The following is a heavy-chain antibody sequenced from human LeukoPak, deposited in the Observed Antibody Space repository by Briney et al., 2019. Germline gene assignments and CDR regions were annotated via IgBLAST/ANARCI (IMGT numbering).Heavy chain of an antibody. CDR3: TTSVFCSGGSYGFDY. CDR1: GFTFSNAW. J-gene: IGHJ4*02. Sequence: GGSLRLSCAASGFTFSNAWMTWVRQGPGKGLEWVGRIKSITDGGTTDYAAPVKGRFTISRDDPKSTVYLQMNSLNTEDTAVYYCTTSVFCSGGSYGFDYWGQGTLVTVSS. D-gene: IGHD2-15*01. CDR2: IKSITDGGTT. V-gene: IGHV3-15*01.